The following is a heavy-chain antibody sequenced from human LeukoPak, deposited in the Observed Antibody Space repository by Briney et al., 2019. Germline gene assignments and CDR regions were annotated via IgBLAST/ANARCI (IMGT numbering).Heavy chain of an antibody. J-gene: IGHJ6*02. CDR2: INAGNGNT. V-gene: IGHV1-3*01. D-gene: IGHD6-19*01. Sequence: ASVKVSCKASGYTFTSYAMHWVRQAPGQRLEWMGWINAGNGNTKYSQKFQGRVTITRDTSASTAYMELSSLRSEDTAVYYCAREGIAVAPGYYGMDVWGQGTLVTVSS. CDR1: GYTFTSYA. CDR3: AREGIAVAPGYYGMDV.